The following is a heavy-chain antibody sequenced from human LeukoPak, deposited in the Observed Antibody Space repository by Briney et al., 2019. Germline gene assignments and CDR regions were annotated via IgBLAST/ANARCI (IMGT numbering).Heavy chain of an antibody. J-gene: IGHJ4*02. Sequence: GGSLRLSCVASGFSFSSYTMSWVRQAPGKGLEWVAKMKEDGSDIHYVVSVKGRFTICRDNANNSLCLQMSSLRVEDTAVYYCARGGARYLDSWGQGILVTVSS. CDR3: ARGGARYLDS. V-gene: IGHV3-7*01. CDR1: GFSFSSYT. D-gene: IGHD3-9*01. CDR2: MKEDGSDI.